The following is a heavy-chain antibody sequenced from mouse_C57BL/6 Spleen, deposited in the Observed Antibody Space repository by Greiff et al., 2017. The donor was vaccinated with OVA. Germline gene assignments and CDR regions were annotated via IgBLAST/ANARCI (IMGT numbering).Heavy chain of an antibody. D-gene: IGHD2-1*01. V-gene: IGHV1-18*01. CDR3: ARIYYGNNWYFDV. J-gene: IGHJ1*03. CDR2: INPNNGGT. Sequence: VQLKQSGPELVKPGASVKIPCKASGYTFTDYNMDWVKQSHGKSLEWIGDINPNNGGTIYNQKFKGKATLTVDKSSSTAYMELRSLTSEDTAVYYCARIYYGNNWYFDVWGTGTTVTVSS. CDR1: GYTFTDYN.